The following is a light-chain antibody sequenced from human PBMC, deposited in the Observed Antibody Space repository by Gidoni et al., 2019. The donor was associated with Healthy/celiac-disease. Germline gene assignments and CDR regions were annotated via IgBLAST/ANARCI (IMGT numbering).Light chain of an antibody. CDR3: QQSYSSLYT. Sequence: LQIPHSPSSLSASVGDRVTITCRASQSISSYLHWYQQKPGKAPKLLIYAASSWQSGVPARFSGSGSGTDFTLTISSLEPEDFATYYCQQSYSSLYTFGQGTKLEIK. CDR1: QSISSY. CDR2: AAS. J-gene: IGKJ2*01. V-gene: IGKV1-39*01.